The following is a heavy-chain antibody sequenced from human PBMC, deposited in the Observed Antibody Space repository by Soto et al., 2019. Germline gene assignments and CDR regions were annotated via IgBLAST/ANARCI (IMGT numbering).Heavy chain of an antibody. D-gene: IGHD6-13*01. CDR2: IWYDGSNK. CDR3: AKTAYSSSWYYYYGMDV. V-gene: IGHV3-30*02. J-gene: IGHJ6*02. CDR1: GFTFSSYG. Sequence: GGSLRLSCAASGFTFSSYGMHWVRQAPGKGLEWVAVIWYDGSNKYYADSVKGRFTISRDNSKNTLYLQMNSLRAEDTALYYCAKTAYSSSWYYYYGMDVWGQGTTVTVS.